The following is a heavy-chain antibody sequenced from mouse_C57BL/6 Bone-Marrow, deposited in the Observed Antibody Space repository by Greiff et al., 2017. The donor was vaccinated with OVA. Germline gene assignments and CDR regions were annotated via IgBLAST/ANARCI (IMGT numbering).Heavy chain of an antibody. CDR3: ASEGFDGYFAGFAY. V-gene: IGHV1-52*01. Sequence: QVQLQQPGAELVRPGSSVKLSCKASGYTFTSYWMHWVKQRPIQGLEWIGNIDPSDSETHYNQKFKDKATLTVDKSSSTAYMQLSSLTSEDSAVYYCASEGFDGYFAGFAYWGQGTLVTVSA. J-gene: IGHJ3*01. CDR1: GYTFTSYW. CDR2: IDPSDSET. D-gene: IGHD2-3*01.